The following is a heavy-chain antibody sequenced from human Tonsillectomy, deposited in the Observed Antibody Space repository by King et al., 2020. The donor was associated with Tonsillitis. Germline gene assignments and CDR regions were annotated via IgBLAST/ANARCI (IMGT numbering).Heavy chain of an antibody. CDR2: ISSSSSTI. V-gene: IGHV3-48*02. Sequence: VQLVESGGGLVQPGGSLRLSCAASGFTFSSYSMNWVRQAPGKGLEWVSYISSSSSTIYYADSVKGRFTISRENAKNSLYLQMNSLRDEDTAVYYCASQWLLRAHNAFDIWGQGTMVTVSS. J-gene: IGHJ3*02. CDR3: ASQWLLRAHNAFDI. D-gene: IGHD3-22*01. CDR1: GFTFSSYS.